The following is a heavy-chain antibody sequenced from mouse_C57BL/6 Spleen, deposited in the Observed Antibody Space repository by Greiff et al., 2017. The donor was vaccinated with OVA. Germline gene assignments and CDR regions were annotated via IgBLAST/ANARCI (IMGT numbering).Heavy chain of an antibody. Sequence: QVQRKESGAELARPGASVKLSCKASGYTFTSYGISWVKQRTGQGLEWIGEIYPRSGNTYYNEKFKGKATLTADKSSSTAYMELRSLTSEDSAVYFCAIYDYDEDYYAMDYWGQGTSVTVSS. CDR2: IYPRSGNT. D-gene: IGHD2-4*01. J-gene: IGHJ4*01. CDR1: GYTFTSYG. V-gene: IGHV1-81*01. CDR3: AIYDYDEDYYAMDY.